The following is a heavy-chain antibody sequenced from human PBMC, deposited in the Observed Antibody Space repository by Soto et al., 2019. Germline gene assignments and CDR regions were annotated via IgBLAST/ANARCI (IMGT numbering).Heavy chain of an antibody. V-gene: IGHV1-2*04. Sequence: ASVKVSCKASGYTFTGYYMHWVRQAPGQGLEWMGWINPNSGGTNYAQKFQGWVTMTRDTSISTAYMELSRLRSDDTAVYYCARARGSGSYHGMDVWGQGTTVTVSS. J-gene: IGHJ6*02. D-gene: IGHD3-10*01. CDR1: GYTFTGYY. CDR3: ARARGSGSYHGMDV. CDR2: INPNSGGT.